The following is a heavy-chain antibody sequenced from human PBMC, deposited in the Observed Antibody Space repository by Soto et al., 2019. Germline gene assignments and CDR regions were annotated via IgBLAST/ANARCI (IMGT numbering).Heavy chain of an antibody. D-gene: IGHD6-13*01. V-gene: IGHV1-46*01. Sequence: QVQLVQSGAEVKKPGASVKVSCRTSGYTFTHYYIHWVRQAPGQGLEWLAIINPASGSTNYAQDFQGRVTLTMDTYTTTVYMELSGLRAEDTAIFYGARDLAAGDHWGQGTLVTVSS. J-gene: IGHJ4*02. CDR2: INPASGST. CDR1: GYTFTHYY. CDR3: ARDLAAGDH.